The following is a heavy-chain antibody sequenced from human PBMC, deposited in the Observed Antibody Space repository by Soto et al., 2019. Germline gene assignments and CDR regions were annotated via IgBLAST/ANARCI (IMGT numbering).Heavy chain of an antibody. Sequence: EVQLVESGGGLVQPGGSLRLSCVVSGFTFSNYDMHWVSQATGKGLEWVSAIASAGDTYYADSVKGRFTISRENAGDSLFLQMSSLRVGDTAVYYCVALGAHIFWGQGTLVTVSS. V-gene: IGHV3-13*04. CDR3: VALGAHIF. D-gene: IGHD2-8*02. J-gene: IGHJ4*02. CDR2: IASAGDT. CDR1: GFTFSNYD.